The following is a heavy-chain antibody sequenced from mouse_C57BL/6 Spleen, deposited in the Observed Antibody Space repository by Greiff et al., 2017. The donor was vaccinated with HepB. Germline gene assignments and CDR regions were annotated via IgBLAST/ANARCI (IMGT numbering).Heavy chain of an antibody. V-gene: IGHV1-47*01. Sequence: VQLQESGAELVKPGASVKMSCKASGYTFTTYPIEWMKQNHGKSLEWIGNFHPYNDDTKYNEKFKGKATLTVEKSSSTVYLELSRLTSDDSAVYYCARGDYDYDAWFAYWGQGTLVTVSA. CDR1: GYTFTTYP. J-gene: IGHJ3*01. D-gene: IGHD2-4*01. CDR3: ARGDYDYDAWFAY. CDR2: FHPYNDDT.